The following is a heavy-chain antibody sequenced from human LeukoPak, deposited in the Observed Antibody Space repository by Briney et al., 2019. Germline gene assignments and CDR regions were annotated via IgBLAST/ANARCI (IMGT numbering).Heavy chain of an antibody. D-gene: IGHD3-10*01. Sequence: WASVKVSCKASGYTFTSYDINWVRQATGQGLEWMGWMNPNSGNTGYAQKFQGRVTMTRNTSISTAYMELSSLRSEDTAVYYCARDPDLLLWFGELSTSFDYWGQGTLVTVSS. J-gene: IGHJ4*02. CDR1: GYTFTSYD. CDR2: MNPNSGNT. V-gene: IGHV1-8*01. CDR3: ARDPDLLLWFGELSTSFDY.